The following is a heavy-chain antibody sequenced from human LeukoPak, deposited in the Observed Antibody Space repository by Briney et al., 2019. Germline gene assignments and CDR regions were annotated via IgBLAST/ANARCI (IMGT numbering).Heavy chain of an antibody. Sequence: SETLSLTCAVYGGSFSCYYWSGIRQPPAKGLAGIGEINHSGSTNYNPSVKSRVTISVATSKNQFSLKLSSVNAADTAVYYCARVYYSSSYDHWYFDLWGRGTLVTVSS. J-gene: IGHJ2*01. CDR2: INHSGST. CDR1: GGSFSCYY. V-gene: IGHV4-34*01. D-gene: IGHD6-13*01. CDR3: ARVYYSSSYDHWYFDL.